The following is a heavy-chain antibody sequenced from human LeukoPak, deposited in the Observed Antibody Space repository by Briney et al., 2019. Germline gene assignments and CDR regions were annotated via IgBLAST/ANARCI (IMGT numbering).Heavy chain of an antibody. D-gene: IGHD6-19*01. J-gene: IGHJ4*02. CDR1: GGSISSYY. CDR2: IYYSGST. CDR3: TRLEGGGSSGWWPDRGYFDY. V-gene: IGHV4-59*08. Sequence: PSETLSLTCTVSGGSISSYYWSWIRQPPGKGLEWIGYIYYSGSTNCNPSLKSRVTISVDTSKNQFSLKLSSVTAADTAVYYCTRLEGGGSSGWWPDRGYFDYWGQGTLVTVSS.